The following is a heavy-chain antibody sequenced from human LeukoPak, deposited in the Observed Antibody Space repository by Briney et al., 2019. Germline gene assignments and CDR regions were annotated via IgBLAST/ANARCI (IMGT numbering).Heavy chain of an antibody. CDR3: ARDSLRGDTYFDY. CDR1: GFTFSSYW. Sequence: PGGSLRLSCAASGFTFSSYWMHWVRQAPGKGLVWVSRINSDGSSTSYADSVKGRFTISRDNAKNSLYLQMNSLRAEDTAVYYCARDSLRGDTYFDYWGQGTLVTVSS. CDR2: INSDGSST. D-gene: IGHD5-12*01. J-gene: IGHJ4*02. V-gene: IGHV3-74*01.